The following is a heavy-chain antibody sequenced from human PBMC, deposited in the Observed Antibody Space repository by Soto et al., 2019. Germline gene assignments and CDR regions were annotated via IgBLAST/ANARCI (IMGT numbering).Heavy chain of an antibody. D-gene: IGHD2-21*01. CDR1: GFSLSTTGVG. Sequence: KESGPTLVTPTQTLTLTCPFSGFSLSTTGVGVGWIRQPPGKALEWLALIYWDDDKRYNPSLKSRLTITKDTSKNQVVLTMTHMDPVDTATYYCVQSRCGGDCLQSYSSHSYYGLDVWGQGTTVTVSS. CDR3: VQSRCGGDCLQSYSSHSYYGLDV. CDR2: IYWDDDK. J-gene: IGHJ6*02. V-gene: IGHV2-5*02.